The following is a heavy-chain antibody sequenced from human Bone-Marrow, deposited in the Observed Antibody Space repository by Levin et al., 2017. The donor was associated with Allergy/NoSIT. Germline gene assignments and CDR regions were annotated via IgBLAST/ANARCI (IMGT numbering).Heavy chain of an antibody. V-gene: IGHV3-23*01. J-gene: IGHJ6*02. Sequence: GGSLRLSCVASGFTFSIFGINWVRQAPGEGLEWVSGISADGGSTYYADSVKGRFTISRDNSRNTMYLQMNSLRGEDTASYYCSGYFYYHYGMDVWGQGTTVAVSS. D-gene: IGHD1-26*01. CDR2: ISADGGST. CDR1: GFTFSIFG. CDR3: SGYFYYHYGMDV.